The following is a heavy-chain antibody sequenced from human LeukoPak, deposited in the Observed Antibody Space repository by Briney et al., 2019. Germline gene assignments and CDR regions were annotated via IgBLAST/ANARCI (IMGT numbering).Heavy chain of an antibody. CDR3: ARWTTTYLNY. CDR2: INPSGGST. V-gene: IGHV1-46*01. Sequence: ASVKVSCRASGYTFTNYYIHWVRQAPGQGLEWMGIINPSGGSTNFAQKFQGRVTMTTDTSTITVYMELSSLRSEDTAVYYCARWTTTYLNYWGQGTLVTVSS. J-gene: IGHJ4*02. CDR1: GYTFTNYY. D-gene: IGHD4-11*01.